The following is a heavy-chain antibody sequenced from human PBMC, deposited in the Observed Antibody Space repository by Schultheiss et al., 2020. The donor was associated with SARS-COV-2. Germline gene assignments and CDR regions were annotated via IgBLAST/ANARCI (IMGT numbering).Heavy chain of an antibody. CDR1: GFTFSSYG. CDR3: VREAFSSGFAPCFDP. Sequence: GGSLRLSCAASGFTFSSYGMHWVRQAPGKGLEWVAVISYDGSNKYYADSVKGRFTISRDDSKNTLYLEMNSLRPEDTALYHCVREAFSSGFAPCFDPWGQGTLVTVSS. J-gene: IGHJ5*02. D-gene: IGHD6-6*01. V-gene: IGHV3-30*03. CDR2: ISYDGSNK.